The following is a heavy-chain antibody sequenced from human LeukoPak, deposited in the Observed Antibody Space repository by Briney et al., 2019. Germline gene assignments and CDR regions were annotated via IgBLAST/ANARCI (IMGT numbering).Heavy chain of an antibody. CDR2: IYYSGST. CDR1: GGSISSSSYY. D-gene: IGHD3-3*01. CDR3: ARQLRFLEWLHPPCYFDY. Sequence: PSETLSLTCTVSGGSISSSSYYWGWIRQPPGKGLEWIGSIYYSGSTYYNPSLKSRVTISVDTSKNQFSLKLSSVTAADTAVYYCARQLRFLEWLHPPCYFDYWGQGTLVTVSS. J-gene: IGHJ4*02. V-gene: IGHV4-39*01.